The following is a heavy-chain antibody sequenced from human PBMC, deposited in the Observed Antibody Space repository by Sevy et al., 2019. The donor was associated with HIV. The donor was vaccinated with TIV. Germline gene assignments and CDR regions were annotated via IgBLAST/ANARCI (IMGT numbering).Heavy chain of an antibody. D-gene: IGHD3-10*01. V-gene: IGHV3-53*01. Sequence: GGSLRLSCAASGFTVSSNYMSWVRQAPGKGLEWVSVIYSGGSTYYADSVKGRFTISRENSKNTRYLQMNSLRAEDTAVYYCARAGYYGSGSYKNYYYGMDVWGQGTTVTVSS. CDR2: IYSGGST. J-gene: IGHJ6*02. CDR3: ARAGYYGSGSYKNYYYGMDV. CDR1: GFTVSSNY.